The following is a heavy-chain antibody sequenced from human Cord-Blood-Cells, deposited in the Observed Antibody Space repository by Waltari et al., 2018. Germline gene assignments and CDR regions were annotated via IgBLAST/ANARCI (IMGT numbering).Heavy chain of an antibody. J-gene: IGHJ4*02. CDR2: IYHSGST. CDR1: GYSISSGYY. CDR3: ARGATLIVGATDY. Sequence: QVQLQESGPGLVKPSETLSLTCAVSGYSISSGYYWGWIRQPPGKGLEWIGSIYHSGSTYYNPSLKSRVTISVDTSKNQFSLKLSSVTAADTAVYYCARGATLIVGATDYWGQGTLVTVSS. V-gene: IGHV4-38-2*01. D-gene: IGHD1-26*01.